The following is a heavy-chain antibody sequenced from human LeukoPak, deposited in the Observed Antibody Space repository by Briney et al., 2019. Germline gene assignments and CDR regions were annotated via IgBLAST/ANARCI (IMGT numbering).Heavy chain of an antibody. V-gene: IGHV3-21*01. Sequence: GESLRLSCAASGFTFSSYSMNWVRQAPGKGLEWVSSISSSSSYIYYADSVKGRFTISRDNAKNSLYLQMNSLRAEDTAVYYCARDQHVTMIVVAPNWFDPWGQGTLVTVSS. J-gene: IGHJ5*02. D-gene: IGHD3-22*01. CDR3: ARDQHVTMIVVAPNWFDP. CDR1: GFTFSSYS. CDR2: ISSSSSYI.